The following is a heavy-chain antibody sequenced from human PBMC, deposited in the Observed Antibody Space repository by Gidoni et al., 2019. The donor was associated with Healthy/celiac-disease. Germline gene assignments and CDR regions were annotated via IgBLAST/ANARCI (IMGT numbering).Heavy chain of an antibody. CDR3: ASYCSGGSCYSDYYYYGMDV. Sequence: QVQLVQSGAEVKKPGSSVKGSCKASGGTLSSEAISGGRQAPGQGLEWMGGIIPIFGTANYAQKFQGRVTITADESTSTAYMELSSLRSEDTAVYYCASYCSGGSCYSDYYYYGMDVWGQGTTVTVSS. CDR1: GGTLSSEA. V-gene: IGHV1-69*01. CDR2: IIPIFGTA. D-gene: IGHD2-15*01. J-gene: IGHJ6*02.